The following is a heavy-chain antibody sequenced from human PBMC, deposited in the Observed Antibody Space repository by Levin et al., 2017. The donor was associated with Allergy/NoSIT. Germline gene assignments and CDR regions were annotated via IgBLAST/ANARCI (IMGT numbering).Heavy chain of an antibody. CDR3: ARGLSTRRLGRKYGDQCYFDY. V-gene: IGHV4-34*01. CDR2: INHSGST. CDR1: GESFGAYY. D-gene: IGHD4-17*01. J-gene: IGHJ4*02. Sequence: SETLSLTCAVYGESFGAYYWSRVRQPPGKGLEWIGDINHSGSTNYNPSLESRVTISVDTSRNQFSLRLSSVTAADTAVYYCARGLSTRRLGRKYGDQCYFDYWGQGTLITVSS.